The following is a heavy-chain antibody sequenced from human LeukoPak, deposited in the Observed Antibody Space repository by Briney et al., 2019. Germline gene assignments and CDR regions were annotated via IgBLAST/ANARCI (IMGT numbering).Heavy chain of an antibody. V-gene: IGHV4-38-2*01. D-gene: IGHD3-3*01. CDR2: IYHSGST. CDR1: GYSISSGYY. J-gene: IGHJ3*02. CDR3: AVLFTIFGVVSSDAFDI. Sequence: SETLSLTCAVSGYSISSGYYWGWIRPPPGKGLEWIGSIYHSGSTYYNPSLKSRVTISVDTSKNQFPLKLSSVTAADTAVYYCAVLFTIFGVVSSDAFDIWGQGTMVTVSS.